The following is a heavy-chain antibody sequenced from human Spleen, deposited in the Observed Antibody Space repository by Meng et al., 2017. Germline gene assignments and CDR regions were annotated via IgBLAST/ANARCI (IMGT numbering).Heavy chain of an antibody. CDR2: ISSSGDTM. CDR1: GFAFSVYE. Sequence: GESLKISCAASGFAFSVYEMNWVRQAPGKGLEWVSHISSSGDTMYYADSVKGRFTISRDNARNSLYLQMNSLRAEDTAVYYCVRPSYGSGSFWGQGTLVTVSS. CDR3: VRPSYGSGSF. J-gene: IGHJ4*02. V-gene: IGHV3-48*03. D-gene: IGHD3-10*01.